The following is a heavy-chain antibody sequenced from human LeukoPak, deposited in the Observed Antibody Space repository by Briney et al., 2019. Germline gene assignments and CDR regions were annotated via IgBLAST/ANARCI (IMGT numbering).Heavy chain of an antibody. CDR3: TRVRSSSWYDY. D-gene: IGHD6-13*01. J-gene: IGHJ4*02. CDR2: ISGDGTTT. Sequence: GGSLRLSCATSGFTFSTSWMHWVRQAPGKGLVWVSRISGDGTTTTYADSVKGRFTISRDNAKNTLFLQMNSLRVDDTAVYYCTRVRSSSWYDYWGQGALVTVSP. CDR1: GFTFSTSW. V-gene: IGHV3-74*01.